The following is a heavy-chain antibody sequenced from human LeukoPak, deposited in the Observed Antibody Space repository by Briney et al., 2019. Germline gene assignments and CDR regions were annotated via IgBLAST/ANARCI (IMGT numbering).Heavy chain of an antibody. Sequence: GASVKVSCKASGGTFSSYAISWVRQAPGQGLEWMGGIIPIFGTANYAQKFQGRVTITADKSTSTAYMELSSLRSEDTAVYYCARAHYDFWSGYHDAFDIWGQGTMVTVSS. CDR2: IIPIFGTA. CDR1: GGTFSSYA. D-gene: IGHD3-3*01. CDR3: ARAHYDFWSGYHDAFDI. J-gene: IGHJ3*02. V-gene: IGHV1-69*06.